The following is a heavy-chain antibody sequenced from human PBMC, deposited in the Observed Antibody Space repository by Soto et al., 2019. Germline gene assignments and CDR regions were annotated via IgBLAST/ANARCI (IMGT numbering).Heavy chain of an antibody. CDR3: AREISGSYRFDY. CDR1: GYTFTSYD. D-gene: IGHD1-26*01. Sequence: QVQLVQSGAEVKKPGASVKVSCKASGYTFTSYDINWVRRATGQGLEWMGWMNPNSGNTGYAQKFQGRVTMTRNTSISTAYMELSRQRSEDTAVYYCAREISGSYRFDYWCQGTLVTVSS. CDR2: MNPNSGNT. V-gene: IGHV1-8*01. J-gene: IGHJ4*02.